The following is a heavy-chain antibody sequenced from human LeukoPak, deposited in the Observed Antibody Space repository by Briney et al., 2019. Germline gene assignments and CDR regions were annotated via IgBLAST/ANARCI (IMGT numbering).Heavy chain of an antibody. CDR1: GFTFSSYG. CDR2: IRYDGSNK. J-gene: IGHJ4*02. Sequence: GGSLRLSCAASGFTFSSYGMHWVRQAPGKGLEWVAFIRYDGSNKYYADSVKGRFTISRDNAKNSLYLQMNSLRAEDTALYHCARVNSYCSSTSCPSESYYFDYWGQGTLVTVSS. V-gene: IGHV3-30*02. CDR3: ARVNSYCSSTSCPSESYYFDY. D-gene: IGHD2-2*01.